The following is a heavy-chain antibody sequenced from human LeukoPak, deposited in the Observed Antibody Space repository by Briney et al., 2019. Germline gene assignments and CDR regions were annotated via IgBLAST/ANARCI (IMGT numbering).Heavy chain of an antibody. CDR1: GFTVGSIY. D-gene: IGHD2-15*01. Sequence: GGSLRLSCAASGFTVGSIYMNWVRQAPGKGLEWVANIKQDGSEKYYVDSVKGRFTISRDNAKNSLYLQMNSLRAEDTAVYYCARRYFDYWGQGTLVTVSS. V-gene: IGHV3-7*01. CDR3: ARRYFDY. CDR2: IKQDGSEK. J-gene: IGHJ4*02.